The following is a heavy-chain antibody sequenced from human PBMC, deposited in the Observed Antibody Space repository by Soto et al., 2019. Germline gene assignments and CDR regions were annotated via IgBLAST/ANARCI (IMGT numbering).Heavy chain of an antibody. CDR1: GDSVSSNSAA. CDR2: TYYRSKWYN. V-gene: IGHV6-1*01. Sequence: SQTLSLTCAISGDSVSSNSAAWNWIRQSPSRGLEWLGRTYYRSKWYNDYAVSVKSRITINPDTSKNQFSLQLNSVTPEDTAVYYCARAEYSSGWSRGGYYYYYGMDVWGQGTTVTVS. D-gene: IGHD6-19*01. J-gene: IGHJ6*02. CDR3: ARAEYSSGWSRGGYYYYYGMDV.